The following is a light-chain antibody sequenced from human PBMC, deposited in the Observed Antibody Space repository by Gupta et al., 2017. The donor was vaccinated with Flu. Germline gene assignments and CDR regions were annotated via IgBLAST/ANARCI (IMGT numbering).Light chain of an antibody. V-gene: IGKV3-15*01. Sequence: ETATLSCRASQDIRTNLAWYQQKPGRAPSLLISGASTRATGVPARFSGSGSRTEFTPTISSLQSDDFAIYFCQHYNNWPPWSFGQGTRLEI. CDR1: QDIRTN. CDR3: QHYNNWPPWS. CDR2: GAS. J-gene: IGKJ2*04.